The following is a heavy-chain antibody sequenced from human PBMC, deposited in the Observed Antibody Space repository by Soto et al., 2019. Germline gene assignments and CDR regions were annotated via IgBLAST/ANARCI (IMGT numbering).Heavy chain of an antibody. CDR1: GYTFTSYG. V-gene: IGHV1-18*01. D-gene: IGHD3-22*01. CDR2: ISAYNGNT. J-gene: IGHJ4*02. Sequence: VASVKVSCKASGYTFTSYGVSWVRQAPGQGLEWMGWISAYNGNTNYAQKLQGRVTMTTDTSTSTAYMELRSLRSDDTAVYYCARDKHLGEPYYYDSSGLFDYWGQGTLVTVSS. CDR3: ARDKHLGEPYYYDSSGLFDY.